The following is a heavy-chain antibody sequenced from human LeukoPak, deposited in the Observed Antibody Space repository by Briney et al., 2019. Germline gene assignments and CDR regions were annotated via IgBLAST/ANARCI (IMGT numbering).Heavy chain of an antibody. CDR1: GFTLNSYS. Sequence: GSPRPSCAAPGFTLNSYSKKRVRPAPGEGLEWVSSICSSSSYIYYADSVKGRFTISRDNAKNSLYLQMNSLRAEDTAVYYCARVESAAADYYYYYYGMDVWGQGTTVTVSS. V-gene: IGHV3-21*01. CDR3: ARVESAAADYYYYYYGMDV. J-gene: IGHJ6*02. CDR2: ICSSSSYI. D-gene: IGHD6-13*01.